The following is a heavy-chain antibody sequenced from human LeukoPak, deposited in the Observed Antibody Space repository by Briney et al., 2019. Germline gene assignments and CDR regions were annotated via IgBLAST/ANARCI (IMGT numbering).Heavy chain of an antibody. V-gene: IGHV3-23*01. CDR2: ISGSGGST. J-gene: IGHJ4*02. CDR1: GFTFSSYA. CDR3: ARNGDYYRLDY. Sequence: GGSLRLSCAASGFTFSSYAMSWVRQAPGKGLEWASAISGSGGSTYYADSVKGRFTISRDNAKNSLYLQMNNLRVEDTAVFYCARNGDYYRLDYWGQGTLVTVSS. D-gene: IGHD3-22*01.